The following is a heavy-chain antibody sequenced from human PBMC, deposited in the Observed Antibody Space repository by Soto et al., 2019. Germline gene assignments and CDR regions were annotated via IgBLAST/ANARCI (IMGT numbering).Heavy chain of an antibody. CDR1: GFTLTNVW. V-gene: IGHV3-15*04. J-gene: IGHJ4*02. CDR3: TTRIA. CDR2: IGSKTHGGTT. D-gene: IGHD2-15*01. Sequence: EVQLAESGGGLVKPGGSLRISCAASGFTLTNVWVSWVRQAPGKGLEWVGRIGSKTHGGTTDYAAPVKGRFTISRDDSKNTLYLQMNSLKTEDTGVYYCTTRIAGGQGTRVTVSS.